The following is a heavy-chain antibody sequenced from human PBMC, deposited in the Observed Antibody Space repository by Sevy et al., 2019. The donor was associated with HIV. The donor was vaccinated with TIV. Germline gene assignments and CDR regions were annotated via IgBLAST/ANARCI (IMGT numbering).Heavy chain of an antibody. CDR3: ARGKSGYGYGLDY. D-gene: IGHD5-18*01. Sequence: GGSLRLSCEVSGLSVTNNGMHWVRQAPGKGLEWVAVISYDGINKYYGDSVKGRFIISRDRSKNTLYLQMNILRVEDTAVYYCARGKSGYGYGLDYWGQGTLVTVSS. CDR2: ISYDGINK. CDR1: GLSVTNNG. V-gene: IGHV3-30*03. J-gene: IGHJ4*02.